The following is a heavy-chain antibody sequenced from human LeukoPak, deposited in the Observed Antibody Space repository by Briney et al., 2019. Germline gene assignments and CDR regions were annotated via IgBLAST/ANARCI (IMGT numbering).Heavy chain of an antibody. CDR2: IIPILGIA. V-gene: IGHV1-69*02. Sequence: SVKVSCKASGGTFSSYTISWVRQAPGKGLEWMGRIIPILGIANYAQKFQGRVTMTRDTSTSTVYMELSSLRSEDTAVYYCAIRHLVSQPIDYWGQGTLVTVSS. D-gene: IGHD1-1*01. CDR1: GGTFSSYT. J-gene: IGHJ4*02. CDR3: AIRHLVSQPIDY.